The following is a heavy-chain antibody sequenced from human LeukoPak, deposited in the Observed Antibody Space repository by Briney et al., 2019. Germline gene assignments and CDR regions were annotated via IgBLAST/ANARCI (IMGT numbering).Heavy chain of an antibody. V-gene: IGHV4-31*03. Sequence: SETLSLTCTVSGGSINSGVYYWSWIRQYPGKGLEWIGSIFYSGSTYYNPSLKSRFTISVDTSKNQFSLKLSSVTAADTAVYYCARDRCGDICFYGLDVWGQGTTVSVSS. CDR2: IFYSGST. CDR1: GGSINSGVYY. J-gene: IGHJ6*02. D-gene: IGHD2-21*01. CDR3: ARDRCGDICFYGLDV.